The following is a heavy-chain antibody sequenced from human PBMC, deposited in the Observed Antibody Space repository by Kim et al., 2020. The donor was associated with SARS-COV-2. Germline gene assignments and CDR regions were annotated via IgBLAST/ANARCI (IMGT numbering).Heavy chain of an antibody. J-gene: IGHJ6*02. CDR2: INHSGST. D-gene: IGHD3-10*01. Sequence: SETLSLTCAVYGGSFSGYYWSWIRQPPGKGLEWIGEINHSGSTNYNPSLKSRVTISVDTSKNQFSLKLSSVTAADTAVYYCASNLKVRGYYYYGMDVWGQGTTFTVSS. V-gene: IGHV4-34*01. CDR3: ASNLKVRGYYYYGMDV. CDR1: GGSFSGYY.